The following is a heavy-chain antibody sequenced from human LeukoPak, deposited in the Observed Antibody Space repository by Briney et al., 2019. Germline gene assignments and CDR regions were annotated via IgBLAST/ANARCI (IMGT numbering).Heavy chain of an antibody. V-gene: IGHV4-38-2*02. Sequence: SETLSLTSAVSAYSISSGYYWGWIRQPPGKGLEWIGSIYHSGSTYYNPSLKSRVTISVDTSKNQFSLKLSSVTAADTAVYYCARENYYDSTVYWGQGTLVTVSS. D-gene: IGHD3-22*01. CDR1: AYSISSGYY. CDR3: ARENYYDSTVY. CDR2: IYHSGST. J-gene: IGHJ4*02.